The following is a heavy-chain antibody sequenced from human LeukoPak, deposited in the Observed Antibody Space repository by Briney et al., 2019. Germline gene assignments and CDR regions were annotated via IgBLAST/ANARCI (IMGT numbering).Heavy chain of an antibody. Sequence: SETLSLTCAVYGGSFSGYYWSWIRQPPGKGLEWIGEINHSGSTNYNPSLKSRVTISVDTSKDQFSLKLSSVTAADTAVYYCARGGYGSGWDYMDVWGKGTTVTVSS. J-gene: IGHJ6*03. CDR1: GGSFSGYY. CDR3: ARGGYGSGWDYMDV. CDR2: INHSGST. V-gene: IGHV4-34*01. D-gene: IGHD3-10*01.